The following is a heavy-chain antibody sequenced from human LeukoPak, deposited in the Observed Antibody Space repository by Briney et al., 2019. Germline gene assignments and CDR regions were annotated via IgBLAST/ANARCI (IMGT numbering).Heavy chain of an antibody. CDR1: GFTSDDYA. J-gene: IGHJ4*02. V-gene: IGHV3-9*02. Sequence: PGGSLRLSCAASGFTSDDYAMRWVRQAPGKGLEWVSGISWNSGSIGYADSVKGRFTISRDNAKNSLYLQMNSLRAEDTALYYCAKGYYYYGSGSLDYWGQGTLVTVSS. CDR3: AKGYYYYGSGSLDY. CDR2: ISWNSGSI. D-gene: IGHD3-10*01.